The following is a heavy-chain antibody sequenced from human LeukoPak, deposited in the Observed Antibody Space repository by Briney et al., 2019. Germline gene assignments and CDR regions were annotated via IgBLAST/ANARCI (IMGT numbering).Heavy chain of an antibody. CDR3: ARGSSQWLDY. V-gene: IGHV3-7*03. D-gene: IGHD6-19*01. CDR1: GFTFSNYW. CDR2: INQDGSEK. J-gene: IGHJ4*02. Sequence: GGSLRLSCAASGFTFSNYWMSWVRQAPGKGLEWVANINQDGSEKYYVDSVKGRFTISRDNAKNSLYLQMNSLRAEDTAVYYCARGSSQWLDYWGQGTLVTVSS.